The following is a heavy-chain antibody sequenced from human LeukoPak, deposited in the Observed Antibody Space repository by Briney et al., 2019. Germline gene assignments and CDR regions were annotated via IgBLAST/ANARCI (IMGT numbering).Heavy chain of an antibody. J-gene: IGHJ4*02. D-gene: IGHD6-19*01. Sequence: ASVTVSCKASGYTFTVYYMHWVRQAPGQGLEWMGWINPNSGGTNYAQKFQGRVTMTRDTSISTAYMELSRLRSDDTAVYYCARPPLYSSGCFDYWGEGTLVTVSS. V-gene: IGHV1-2*02. CDR3: ARPPLYSSGCFDY. CDR1: GYTFTVYY. CDR2: INPNSGGT.